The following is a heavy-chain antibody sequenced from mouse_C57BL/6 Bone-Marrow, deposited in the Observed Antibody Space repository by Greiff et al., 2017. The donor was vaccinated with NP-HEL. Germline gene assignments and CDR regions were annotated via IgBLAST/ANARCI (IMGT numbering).Heavy chain of an antibody. D-gene: IGHD2-2*01. CDR3: ARTHGYHVEAWFAY. Sequence: VQLQQPGAELVKPGASVKMSCKASGYTFTSYWITWVKQRPGQGLEWIGDIYPGSGSTNYNEKFKSKATLTVDTSSSTAYMQLSSLTSEDSAVYYCARTHGYHVEAWFAYWGQGTLVTVSA. CDR2: IYPGSGST. CDR1: GYTFTSYW. V-gene: IGHV1-55*01. J-gene: IGHJ3*01.